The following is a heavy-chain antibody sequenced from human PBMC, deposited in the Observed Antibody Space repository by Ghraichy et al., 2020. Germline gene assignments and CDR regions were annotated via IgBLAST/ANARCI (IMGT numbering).Heavy chain of an antibody. Sequence: ASVKVSCKASVYTFTSYDINWVRQATGQGLEWMGWMNPNSGNTGYAQKFQGRVTITRNTSISTAYMELSSLRSEDTAVYYCARAPPGTWGLDYWGQGTLVTVSS. CDR3: ARAPPGTWGLDY. V-gene: IGHV1-8*03. D-gene: IGHD1-14*01. CDR1: VYTFTSYD. J-gene: IGHJ4*02. CDR2: MNPNSGNT.